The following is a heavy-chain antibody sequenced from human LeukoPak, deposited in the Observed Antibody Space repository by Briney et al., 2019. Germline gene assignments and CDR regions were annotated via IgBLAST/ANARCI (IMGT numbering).Heavy chain of an antibody. CDR2: ISSNGGST. D-gene: IGHD6-6*01. CDR1: GFTFSSYA. V-gene: IGHV3-64D*09. CDR3: VKDQEYSSSPTFDY. Sequence: GGSLRLSCSASGFTFSSYAMHWVRQAPGKGLEYVSAISSNGGSTYYADSVKGRFTISRDNSKNTLYLQMSSLRAEDTAVCYCVKDQEYSSSPTFDYWGQGTLVTVSS. J-gene: IGHJ4*02.